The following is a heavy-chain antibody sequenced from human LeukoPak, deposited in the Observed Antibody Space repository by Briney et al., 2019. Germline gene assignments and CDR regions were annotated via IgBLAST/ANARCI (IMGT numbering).Heavy chain of an antibody. CDR3: ARDHDATSGWFDP. D-gene: IGHD1-26*01. J-gene: IGHJ5*02. Sequence: SVKVSCTASGGTFSSYAISWVRQAPGQGLEWMGRIIPIFGIANYAQKFQGRVTITADKSTSTAYMELSSLRSEDTAVYYCARDHDATSGWFDPWGQGTLVTVSS. CDR1: GGTFSSYA. V-gene: IGHV1-69*04. CDR2: IIPIFGIA.